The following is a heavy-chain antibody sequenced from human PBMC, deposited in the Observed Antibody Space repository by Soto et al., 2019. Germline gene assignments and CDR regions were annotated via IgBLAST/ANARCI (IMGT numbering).Heavy chain of an antibody. CDR1: GYTFTNYA. CDR2: INSGNGNT. CDR3: ARVGQWGGMDV. D-gene: IGHD1-26*01. V-gene: IGHV1-3*05. J-gene: IGHJ6*02. Sequence: QVQFVQSGAEEKKPGASVRLSCKASGYTFTNYAIHWVRQAPAQRLEWLGWINSGNGNTKYSQTFQGRVTITRDTAANTAYMELSSLRSEDTAVYYCARVGQWGGMDVWGQGTTLAVSS.